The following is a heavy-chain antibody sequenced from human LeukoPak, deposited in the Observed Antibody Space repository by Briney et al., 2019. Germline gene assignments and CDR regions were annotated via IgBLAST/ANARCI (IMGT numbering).Heavy chain of an antibody. V-gene: IGHV3-74*01. D-gene: IGHD1-1*01. CDR2: INPDGSFT. Sequence: GGSLRLSCAASGFTLSSYWMDWVRQVPGKGLLWVSRINPDGSFTSYADRMKGRFTISRDDAKNTLYLQMNSLTVEDTAVYYCVRDRGWNSFDDWGQGTLVTVSS. CDR3: VRDRGWNSFDD. J-gene: IGHJ4*02. CDR1: GFTLSSYW.